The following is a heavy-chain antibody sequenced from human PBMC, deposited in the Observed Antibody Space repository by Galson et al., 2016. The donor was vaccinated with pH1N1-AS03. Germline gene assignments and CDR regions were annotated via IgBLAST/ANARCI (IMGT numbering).Heavy chain of an antibody. J-gene: IGHJ4*02. CDR2: IYTSGST. CDR3: ARGNDYYDSPGYRQPLDY. Sequence: LSLTCTVSGASISSGSYYWTWIRQPAGKGLEWIGYIYTSGSTDYSPSLYSRVTTSGDTSKNQFSLRLTSVTAADTAVYYCARGNDYYDSPGYRQPLDYWGPGTLVTVSS. CDR1: GASISSGSYY. D-gene: IGHD3-22*01. V-gene: IGHV4-61*09.